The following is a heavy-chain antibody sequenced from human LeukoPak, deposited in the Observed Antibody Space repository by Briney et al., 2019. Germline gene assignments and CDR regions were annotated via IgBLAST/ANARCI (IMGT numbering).Heavy chain of an antibody. V-gene: IGHV3-48*02. Sequence: PGGSLRLSCAASGFTFSSYSMNWVRQAPGKGLEWVSFISRNSGNIYYADSVRGRFTISRDNAKNSLYLQLNSLRDEDTAVYYCARRPNYYRSYNYGLDVWGQGTTATVSS. CDR1: GFTFSSYS. J-gene: IGHJ6*02. CDR2: ISRNSGNI. D-gene: IGHD3-22*01. CDR3: ARRPNYYRSYNYGLDV.